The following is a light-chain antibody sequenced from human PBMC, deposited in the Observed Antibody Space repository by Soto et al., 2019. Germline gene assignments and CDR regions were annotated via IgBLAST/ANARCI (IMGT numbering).Light chain of an antibody. Sequence: EIVMTQSPATLSVSPVERATLSCRASQSVNSNLAWYQQKPGQAPRLLIYAASTRATGIPARFSGSGSGTDFTLTISSLQSEDFAVYYCQQYNNWPPWTFGQGTKVDIK. CDR2: AAS. CDR3: QQYNNWPPWT. V-gene: IGKV3-15*01. J-gene: IGKJ1*01. CDR1: QSVNSN.